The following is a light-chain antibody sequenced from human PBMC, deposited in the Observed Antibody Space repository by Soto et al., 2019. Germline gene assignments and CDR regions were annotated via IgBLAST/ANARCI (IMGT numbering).Light chain of an antibody. CDR2: EVS. Sequence: QSALTQPASVSGSPGQSITISCTGTSSDVGGYNSVSWYQQHPGKAPKLMIYEVSHRPSGVSNRFSGSKSGNTASLTISGLQAEDEADYYCSSYTTSSTLLYVFGTGTKVTVL. V-gene: IGLV2-14*01. CDR1: SSDVGGYNS. CDR3: SSYTTSSTLLYV. J-gene: IGLJ1*01.